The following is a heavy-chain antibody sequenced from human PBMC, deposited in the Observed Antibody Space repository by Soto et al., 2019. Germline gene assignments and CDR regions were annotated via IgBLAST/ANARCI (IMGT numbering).Heavy chain of an antibody. CDR2: INHSGST. D-gene: IGHD3-3*01. V-gene: IGHV4-34*01. CDR1: GGSFSGYY. Sequence: SETLSLTCAVYGGSFSGYYWSWIRQPPGKGLEWIGEINHSGSTNYNPSLKSRVTISVDTSKNQFSLKLSSVTAADTAVYYCARGRFLDLIDYWGQGTLVTVSS. J-gene: IGHJ4*02. CDR3: ARGRFLDLIDY.